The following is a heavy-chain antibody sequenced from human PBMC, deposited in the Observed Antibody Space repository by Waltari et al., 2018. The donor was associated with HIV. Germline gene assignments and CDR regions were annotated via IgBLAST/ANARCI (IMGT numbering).Heavy chain of an antibody. CDR2: IIPIFGTA. Sequence: GAGVKKPGSSVKVSCKASGGTFSSYAISWVRQAPGPGLEWMGGIIPIFGTANYAQKFQGRVTITADESTSTAYMELSSLRSEDTAVYYWASGDLGYCSGGSCDYYYGMDVWGQGTTVTVSS. CDR3: ASGDLGYCSGGSCDYYYGMDV. D-gene: IGHD2-15*01. J-gene: IGHJ6*02. CDR1: GGTFSSYA. V-gene: IGHV1-69*01.